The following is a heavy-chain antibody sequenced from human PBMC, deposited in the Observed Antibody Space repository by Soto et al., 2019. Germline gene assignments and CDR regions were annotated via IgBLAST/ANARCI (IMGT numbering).Heavy chain of an antibody. CDR3: AREGQLVPQFDY. V-gene: IGHV1-69*08. J-gene: IGHJ4*02. D-gene: IGHD6-6*01. CDR1: GGTFSSYT. Sequence: QVQLVQSGAEVKKPGSSVKVSCKASGGTFSSYTISWVRQAPVQGLEWMGRIIPILGIANYAQKFQGRVTITADKSTSTAYMELSSLRSEDTAVYYCAREGQLVPQFDYWGQGTLVTVSS. CDR2: IIPILGIA.